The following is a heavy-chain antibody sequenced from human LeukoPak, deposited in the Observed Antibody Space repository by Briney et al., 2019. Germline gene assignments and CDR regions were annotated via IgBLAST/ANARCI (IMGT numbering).Heavy chain of an antibody. CDR2: IIPIFGTA. CDR1: GGTFSSYA. J-gene: IGHJ4*02. CDR3: ARGLGDLGDY. V-gene: IGHV1-69*05. Sequence: SVKVSCKASGGTFSSYAMSWVRQAPGQGLEWMGRIIPIFGTANYAQKFQGRVTITTDESTSTAYMELSSLRSEDTAVYYCARGLGDLGDYWGQGTLVTVSS. D-gene: IGHD1-26*01.